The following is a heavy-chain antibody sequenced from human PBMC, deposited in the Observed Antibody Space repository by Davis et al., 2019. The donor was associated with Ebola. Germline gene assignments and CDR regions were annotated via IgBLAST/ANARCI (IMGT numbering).Heavy chain of an antibody. CDR3: ARNLLDIVQIGYYYMDV. Sequence: ASVKVSCKASGYTFTSYYMHWVRQAPGQGLEWMGIINPSGGSTSYAQKFQGRVTMTRDTSTSTVYMELSSLRSEDTAVYYCARNLLDIVQIGYYYMDVWGKGTTVTVSS. V-gene: IGHV1-46*01. J-gene: IGHJ6*03. CDR2: INPSGGST. CDR1: GYTFTSYY. D-gene: IGHD2-2*03.